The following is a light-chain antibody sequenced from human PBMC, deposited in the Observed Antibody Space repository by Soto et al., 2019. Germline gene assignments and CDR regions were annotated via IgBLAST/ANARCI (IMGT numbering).Light chain of an antibody. CDR2: DSS. Sequence: EIVLTQSPSTLSLSPGERATLSCRASQSVSSNFLAWYQHKPGQAPRLLIYDSSSRATGIPDRFSGSGSGTEFTLTISSLQSEDFAVYYCQQYNNWPLTFGGGTKVDI. V-gene: IGKV3D-15*01. J-gene: IGKJ4*01. CDR3: QQYNNWPLT. CDR1: QSVSSN.